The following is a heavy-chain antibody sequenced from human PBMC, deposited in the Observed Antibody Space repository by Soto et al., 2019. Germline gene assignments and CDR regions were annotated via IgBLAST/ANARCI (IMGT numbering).Heavy chain of an antibody. CDR3: ARETKFYGFWSGYYRFDT. J-gene: IGHJ5*02. Sequence: QTQLVQSGPEVKNPGASVKVSCKASGYSFNSYGISWVRQAPGQGLEWMGWISASSGNTSYAQELQGRVTMTTDTATSTAYMELRSLTSDATAVYYCARETKFYGFWSGYYRFDTWGQGTLVSVSS. D-gene: IGHD3-3*01. CDR1: GYSFNSYG. CDR2: ISASSGNT. V-gene: IGHV1-18*01.